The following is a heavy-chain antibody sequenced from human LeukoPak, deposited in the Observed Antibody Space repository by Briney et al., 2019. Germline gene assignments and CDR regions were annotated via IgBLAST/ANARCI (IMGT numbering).Heavy chain of an antibody. CDR2: INPNSGGT. CDR1: GYSFTGYY. Sequence: ASVKVTCTASGYSFTGYYMHWVRQAPGQGLEWMGWINPNSGGTNYAQKFQGRVTMTRDTSISTAYMELSRLRSDDTAVYYCSRESITRGMDVWGQGTTVTVSS. V-gene: IGHV1-2*02. CDR3: SRESITRGMDV. J-gene: IGHJ6*02.